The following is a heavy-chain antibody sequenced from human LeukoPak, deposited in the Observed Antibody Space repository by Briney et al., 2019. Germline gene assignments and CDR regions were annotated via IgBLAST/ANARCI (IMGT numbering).Heavy chain of an antibody. CDR2: INHSGST. CDR3: ARGTALYDILTGFNWFDP. V-gene: IGHV4-34*01. Sequence: SETLSLTCAVYGGSFSGYYWSWIRQPPGKGLEWIGEINHSGSTNYNPSLKGRVTISVDTSKNQFSLKLSSVTAADTAVYYCARGTALYDILTGFNWFDPWGQGTLVTVSS. J-gene: IGHJ5*02. D-gene: IGHD3-9*01. CDR1: GGSFSGYY.